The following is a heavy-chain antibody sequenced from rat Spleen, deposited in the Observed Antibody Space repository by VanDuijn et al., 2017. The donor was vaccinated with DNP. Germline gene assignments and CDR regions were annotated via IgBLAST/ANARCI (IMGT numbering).Heavy chain of an antibody. D-gene: IGHD1-1*01. Sequence: EVQLVESGGGLVQPGRSLKVSCAASGFTFSNYDMTWIRQVPGKGLEWVASISNGGGSTYYPDSVKGRFTISRDNVKSTLYLQMDSLRSEDTATYYCTTGHATGVTYYWGRGVMVTVSS. V-gene: IGHV5-19*01. CDR3: TTGHATGVTYY. J-gene: IGHJ2*01. CDR1: GFTFSNYD. CDR2: ISNGGGST.